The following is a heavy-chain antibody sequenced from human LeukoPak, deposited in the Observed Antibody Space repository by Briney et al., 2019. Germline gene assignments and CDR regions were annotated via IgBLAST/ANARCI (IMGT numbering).Heavy chain of an antibody. CDR2: IYYSGST. CDR3: ARGGYYGSGNDFRFDP. D-gene: IGHD3-10*01. V-gene: IGHV4-59*01. Sequence: SSETLSLTCTVSGGSISSYYWSWIRQPPGKGLEWIGYIYYSGSTNYKPSLKSRVTISVDTSKNQFSLELNSVTAADTAVYYCARGGYYGSGNDFRFDPWGQGTLVTVSS. J-gene: IGHJ5*02. CDR1: GGSISSYY.